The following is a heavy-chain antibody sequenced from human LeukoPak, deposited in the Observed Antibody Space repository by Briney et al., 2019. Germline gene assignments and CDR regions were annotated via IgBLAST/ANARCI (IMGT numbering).Heavy chain of an antibody. D-gene: IGHD3-10*01. J-gene: IGHJ4*02. V-gene: IGHV1-69*01. Sequence: SVNVSCLCSGCTFRRYPISWVRQAPGQGLEWMGGIIPIFVTANYAQKFRGRVTMTAVESTSTAYMELRSLRSEDTAVYYCARDFSGSYSGGYFDYWGQGTLVTVSS. CDR1: GCTFRRYP. CDR3: ARDFSGSYSGGYFDY. CDR2: IIPIFVTA.